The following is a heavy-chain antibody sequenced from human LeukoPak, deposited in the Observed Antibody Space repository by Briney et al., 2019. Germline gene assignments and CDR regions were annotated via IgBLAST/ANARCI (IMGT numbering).Heavy chain of an antibody. CDR2: IYYSGST. V-gene: IGHV4-59*11. Sequence: SETLSLTCTVSGGSISSHYWSWIRQPPGKGLEWIGYIYYSGSTNYNPSLKSRVTISVDTSKNQFSLKLSSVTAADTAVYYCAREVVVADVPYYYYYYMDVWGKGTTVTVSS. CDR3: AREVVVADVPYYYYYYMDV. CDR1: GGSISSHY. D-gene: IGHD2-15*01. J-gene: IGHJ6*03.